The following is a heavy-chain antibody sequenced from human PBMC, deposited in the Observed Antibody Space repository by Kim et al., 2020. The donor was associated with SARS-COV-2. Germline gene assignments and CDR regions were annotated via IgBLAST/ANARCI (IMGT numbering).Heavy chain of an antibody. CDR3: ARGLQQGWGRYGMDV. CDR2: INPNSGGT. D-gene: IGHD3-16*01. V-gene: IGHV1-2*02. CDR1: GYTFTGYY. J-gene: IGHJ6*02. Sequence: ASVKVSCKASGYTFTGYYMHWVRQAPGQGLEWMGWINPNSGGTNYAQKFQGRVTMTRDTSISTAYMELSRLRSDDTAVYYCARGLQQGWGRYGMDVWGQGTTVTVSS.